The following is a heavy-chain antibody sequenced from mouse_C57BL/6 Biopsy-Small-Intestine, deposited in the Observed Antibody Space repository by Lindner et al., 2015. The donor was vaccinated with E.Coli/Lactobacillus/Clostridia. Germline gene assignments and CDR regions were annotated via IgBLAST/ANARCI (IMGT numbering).Heavy chain of an antibody. V-gene: IGHV1-9*01. D-gene: IGHD1-1*02. CDR2: ILPGSDST. CDR3: ARRWGFYFDV. J-gene: IGHJ1*03. CDR1: GYTFTAYW. Sequence: VQLQESGADLMKPGASVKLSCKATGYTFTAYWIQWVKERPGHGLEWIGEILPGSDSTNYNESFNGKATFTADTSSNTVYMQVSSLTIEDSAIFYCARRWGFYFDVWGTGSTVTVSS.